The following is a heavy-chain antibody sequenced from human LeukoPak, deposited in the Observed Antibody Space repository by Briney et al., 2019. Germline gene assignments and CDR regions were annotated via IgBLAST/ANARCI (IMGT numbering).Heavy chain of an antibody. Sequence: GGSLRLSCAASGFTFASYWMHWVRRAPGKGLVWVSRINSDGTSTAYADSVKGRFTISRDNAQNMLFLQMNTPRVDDTAVYYCVRGAPFDYWGQGTLVTVPS. CDR1: GFTFASYW. J-gene: IGHJ4*02. CDR3: VRGAPFDY. D-gene: IGHD1-26*01. CDR2: INSDGTST. V-gene: IGHV3-74*01.